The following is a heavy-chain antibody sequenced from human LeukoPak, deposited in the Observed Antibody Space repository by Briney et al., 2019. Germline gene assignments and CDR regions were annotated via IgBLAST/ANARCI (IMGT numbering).Heavy chain of an antibody. CDR1: GFTVSTNY. V-gene: IGHV3-53*01. D-gene: IGHD2-2*02. Sequence: GGSLRLSCAASGFTVSTNYMSWVRQAAGKGLEWVSVLYSGGSTYYADSVQGRFTISRDNSKNTLYLQRTSLRAEDTAVYYCARGWGDIVVVPAAIGAAFDIWGQGTMVTVSS. CDR2: LYSGGST. CDR3: ARGWGDIVVVPAAIGAAFDI. J-gene: IGHJ3*02.